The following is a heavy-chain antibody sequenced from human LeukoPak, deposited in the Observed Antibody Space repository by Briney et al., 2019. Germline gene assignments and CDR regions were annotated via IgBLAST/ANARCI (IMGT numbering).Heavy chain of an antibody. J-gene: IGHJ6*03. D-gene: IGHD2-2*01. CDR1: GFTFSSFW. CDR3: AKDQGSTSLLKYMDV. Sequence: GGSLRLSCAASGFTFSSFWMHWVRQAPGKGLVWVSRINSDGSSTSYADSVKGRFTISRDNAKNTLYLQMNSLRAEDTAVYYCAKDQGSTSLLKYMDVWGKGTTVTISS. V-gene: IGHV3-74*01. CDR2: INSDGSST.